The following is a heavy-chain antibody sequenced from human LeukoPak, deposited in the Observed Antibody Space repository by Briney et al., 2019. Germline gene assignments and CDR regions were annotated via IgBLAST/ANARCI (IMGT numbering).Heavy chain of an antibody. CDR1: GFAVSSNY. V-gene: IGHV3-53*01. D-gene: IGHD3-16*02. CDR3: ARDYPSFDY. Sequence: PGGSLRLSCAASGFAVSSNYMSWVRQAPGKGLEWVSLIYSDGNTYYADSVKGRFTISRDNSKNTLYLQMNSLRAEDTAVYYCARDYPSFDYWGQGTLVTVSS. CDR2: IYSDGNT. J-gene: IGHJ4*02.